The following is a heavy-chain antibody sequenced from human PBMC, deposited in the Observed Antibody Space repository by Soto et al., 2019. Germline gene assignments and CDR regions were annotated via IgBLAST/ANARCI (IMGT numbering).Heavy chain of an antibody. Sequence: QVQLVQSGAEVKKPGASVMLSCKASGYSFTSYDMNWVRQAAGQGLEWVGCINPNSGNTDYAQKFQGRVTMTRDTSIRTAYIELSSLRSEDTAVYYCARSPFIDYVSRDVWGKGTTVTVSS. CDR3: ARSPFIDYVSRDV. CDR1: GYSFTSYD. D-gene: IGHD2-15*01. CDR2: INPNSGNT. J-gene: IGHJ6*03. V-gene: IGHV1-8*01.